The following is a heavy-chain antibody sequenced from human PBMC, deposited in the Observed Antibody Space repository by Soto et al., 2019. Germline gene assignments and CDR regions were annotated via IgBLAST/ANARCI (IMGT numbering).Heavy chain of an antibody. D-gene: IGHD2-2*01. J-gene: IGHJ4*02. CDR3: ARDRYCSSTRCYVRVAY. CDR2: ISSSSSYI. CDR1: GFTFSSYS. V-gene: IGHV3-21*01. Sequence: GGSLRLSCAASGFTFSSYSMNWVRQAPGKGLEWVSSISSSSSYIYYADSVKGRFTISRDNAKNSLYLQMNSLRAEDTAMYYCARDRYCSSTRCYVRVAYWGQGTLVTVSS.